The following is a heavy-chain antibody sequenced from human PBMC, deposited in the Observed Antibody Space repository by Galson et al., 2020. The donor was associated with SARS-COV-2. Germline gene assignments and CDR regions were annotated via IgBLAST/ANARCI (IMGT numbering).Heavy chain of an antibody. Sequence: GESLKISCAASGFTFSSYAMSWVRQAPGKGLEWVSAISGSGGSTYYADSVKGRFTISRDNSKNTLYLQMNSLRAEDTAVYYCAIDGDYLTQLDYWGQGTLVTVSS. D-gene: IGHD4-17*01. V-gene: IGHV3-23*01. CDR1: GFTFSSYA. J-gene: IGHJ4*02. CDR3: AIDGDYLTQLDY. CDR2: ISGSGGST.